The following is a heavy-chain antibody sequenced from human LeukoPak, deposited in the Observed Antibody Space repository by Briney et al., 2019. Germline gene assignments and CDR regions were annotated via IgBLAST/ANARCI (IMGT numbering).Heavy chain of an antibody. CDR2: INPNSGGT. V-gene: IGHV1-2*02. CDR3: ARVGYYYDSSGYHDY. Sequence: GASVKVSCKASGYTFTGYYMHWVRQAPGQGLEWMGWINPNSGGTNYAQKFQGRVTMTRDTSISTAYMELSRLRSDDTAVYYCARVGYYYDSSGYHDYWGQGTLVTVSS. J-gene: IGHJ4*02. D-gene: IGHD3-22*01. CDR1: GYTFTGYY.